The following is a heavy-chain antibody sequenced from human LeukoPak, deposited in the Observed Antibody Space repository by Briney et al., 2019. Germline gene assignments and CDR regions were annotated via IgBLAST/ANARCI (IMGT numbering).Heavy chain of an antibody. CDR3: ARSSSSWYFGDNDRFDY. V-gene: IGHV1-18*01. CDR2: ISAYNGNT. Sequence: GASVKVSCKASGYTFTSYGISWVRQAPGQGLEWMGWISAYNGNTNYAQKLQGRVTMTTDTSTSTAYMELRSLRSDDTAVYYCARSSSSWYFGDNDRFDYWGRGTLVTVSS. J-gene: IGHJ4*02. D-gene: IGHD6-13*01. CDR1: GYTFTSYG.